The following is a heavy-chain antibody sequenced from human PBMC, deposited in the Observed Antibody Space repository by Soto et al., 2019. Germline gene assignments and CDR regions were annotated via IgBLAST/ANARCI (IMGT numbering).Heavy chain of an antibody. CDR1: GGSIGRNY. J-gene: IGHJ5*02. V-gene: IGHV4-59*01. Sequence: SETLALTCTVSGGSIGRNYWSWIRQPPGKGLEWIGYINYSGSTNYNPSLKSRITISVDTSKNQFSLKLSSVTAADTAVYYCARGGLYYDWLSGRFLFDPWGQGTLVTVSS. CDR3: ARGGLYYDWLSGRFLFDP. CDR2: INYSGST. D-gene: IGHD3-9*01.